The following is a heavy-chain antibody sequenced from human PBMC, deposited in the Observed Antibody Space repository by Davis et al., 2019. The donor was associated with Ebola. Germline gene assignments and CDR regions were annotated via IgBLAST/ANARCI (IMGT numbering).Heavy chain of an antibody. V-gene: IGHV3-23*01. J-gene: IGHJ4*02. CDR3: AKGGGRSGWYYFDY. D-gene: IGHD6-19*01. CDR1: GFTFSSYA. CDR2: ISGSGGSS. Sequence: GGSLRLSCAASGFTFSSYAMSWVRQAPGKGLEWVSAISGSGGSSYYADSVKGRFTISRDNSTNTLYLQMNSLRAEDTAVYYCAKGGGRSGWYYFDYWGQGTLVTVSS.